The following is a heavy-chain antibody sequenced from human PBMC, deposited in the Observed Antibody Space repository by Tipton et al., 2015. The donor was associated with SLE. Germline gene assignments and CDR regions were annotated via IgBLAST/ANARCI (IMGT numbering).Heavy chain of an antibody. D-gene: IGHD1-26*01. Sequence: GSLRLSCAVSGFTVSDKYMNWFRQAPGKGLEWVSILYSGGSTYYTDSVKGRFTISRDNSKNTLYLQMNSLRAEDTAVYYCAGELVPYYYGMDVWGQGTTVTVSS. CDR2: LYSGGST. V-gene: IGHV3-66*01. CDR1: GFTVSDKY. J-gene: IGHJ6*02. CDR3: AGELVPYYYGMDV.